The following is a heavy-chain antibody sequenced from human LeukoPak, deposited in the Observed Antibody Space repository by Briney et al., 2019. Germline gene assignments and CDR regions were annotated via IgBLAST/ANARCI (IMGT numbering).Heavy chain of an antibody. J-gene: IGHJ6*02. V-gene: IGHV1-69*04. CDR2: IIPILGLA. D-gene: IGHD3-16*01. Sequence: ASVKVSCKASGGTFSTYAIGWVRQAHGQGLEWMGTIIPILGLAKYAQKFQGRVTISADKSTSTAYMELSRLRSEDTAVYYCARLLTYTSTEGNMDVWGQGTTVTVSS. CDR3: ARLLTYTSTEGNMDV. CDR1: GGTFSTYA.